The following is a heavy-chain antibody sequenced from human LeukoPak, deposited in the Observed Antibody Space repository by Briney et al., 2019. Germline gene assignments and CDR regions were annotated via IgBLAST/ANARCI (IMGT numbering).Heavy chain of an antibody. CDR1: GYTLTELS. D-gene: IGHD6-13*01. CDR3: ATATGQQLATRPFDY. V-gene: IGHV1-24*01. Sequence: ASVKVSCKVSGYTLTELSMHWVRQAPGKGLEWMGGFDPEDGETIYAQKFQGRVTMTEDTSTDTAYMELSSLRSEGTAVYYCATATGQQLATRPFDYWGQGTLVTVSS. J-gene: IGHJ4*02. CDR2: FDPEDGET.